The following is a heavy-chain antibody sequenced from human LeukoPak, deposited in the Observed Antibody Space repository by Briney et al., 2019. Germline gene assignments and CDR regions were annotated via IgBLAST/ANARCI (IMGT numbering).Heavy chain of an antibody. J-gene: IGHJ4*02. D-gene: IGHD6-19*01. Sequence: PSETLSLTCTVSTYSFSIGYYWGWIRRPPGEGLELSGSIYHSGNTYYNRSVKRLFTISVHTSKNQFSLKLSSVTAPDTAVYHCARAETYSSGCYDPFFDYWGQGTLVTVST. V-gene: IGHV4-38-2*02. CDR1: TYSFSIGYY. CDR3: ARAETYSSGCYDPFFDY. CDR2: IYHSGNT.